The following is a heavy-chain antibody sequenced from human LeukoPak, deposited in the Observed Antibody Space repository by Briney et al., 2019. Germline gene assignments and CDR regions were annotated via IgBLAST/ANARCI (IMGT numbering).Heavy chain of an antibody. Sequence: GGSLRLSCAASGFTFSSYAMHWVRQAPGKGLEWVAVISYDGSNKYYADSVKGRFTISRDNSKNSLYLQVNSLRAEDTALYYCAKGAWNYVGDWGQGTLVTVSS. J-gene: IGHJ4*02. D-gene: IGHD1-7*01. CDR3: AKGAWNYVGD. CDR1: GFTFSSYA. CDR2: ISYDGSNK. V-gene: IGHV3-30-3*01.